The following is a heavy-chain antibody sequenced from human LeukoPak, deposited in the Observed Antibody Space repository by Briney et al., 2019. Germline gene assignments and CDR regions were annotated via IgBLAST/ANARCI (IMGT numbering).Heavy chain of an antibody. CDR2: IKPSSGGT. J-gene: IGHJ4*02. D-gene: IGHD3-22*01. V-gene: IGHV1-2*02. CDR1: GYIFTDYF. CDR3: ARDGRGTYYGDY. Sequence: ASVKVSCKASGYIFTDYFFHWVRQAPGQGLEWMGWIKPSSGGTNYAQSFQGRVTMTRDTSINTAYMELSGLRSDDTAVYYCARDGRGTYYGDYWGQGTLVTVSS.